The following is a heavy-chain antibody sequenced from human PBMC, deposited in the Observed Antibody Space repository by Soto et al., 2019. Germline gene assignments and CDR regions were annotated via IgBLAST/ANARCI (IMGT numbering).Heavy chain of an antibody. D-gene: IGHD6-19*01. V-gene: IGHV3-21*01. CDR3: ARAGKTVAGRIYYYYGMDV. J-gene: IGHJ6*02. CDR1: GFTFSSYS. Sequence: EVQLVESGGGLVKPGGSLRLSCAASGFTFSSYSMNWVRQAPGKGLEWVSSISSSSSYIYYADSVKGRFTISRDNAKNSLYLQMNSLRAEDTAVYYCARAGKTVAGRIYYYYGMDVWGQGTTVTVSS. CDR2: ISSSSSYI.